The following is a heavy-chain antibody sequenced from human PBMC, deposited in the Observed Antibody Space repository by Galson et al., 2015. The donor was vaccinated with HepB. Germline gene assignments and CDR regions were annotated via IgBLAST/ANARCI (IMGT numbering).Heavy chain of an antibody. V-gene: IGHV3-30*09. D-gene: IGHD3-3*01. CDR1: GFIFRNYV. CDR2: ISQDGSEK. CDR3: TKEGFSAFGVTLVADSGMDV. Sequence: SLRLSCAASGFIFRNYVMNWVRQAPGKGPEWVAIISQDGSEKFYEESVKGRFAISRDNSNNTLYLQMSSLRPGDTAVYYCTKEGFSAFGVTLVADSGMDVWGQGTTVSVSS. J-gene: IGHJ6*02.